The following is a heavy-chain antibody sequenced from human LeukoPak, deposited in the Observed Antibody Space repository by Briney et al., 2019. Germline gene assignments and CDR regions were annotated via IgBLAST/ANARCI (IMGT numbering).Heavy chain of an antibody. D-gene: IGHD6-19*01. J-gene: IGHJ6*02. CDR1: GGTFSSYA. CDR3: ARGDYSSGWSRGYYYYGMDV. V-gene: IGHV1-69*04. CDR2: IIPILGIA. Sequence: SVKVSCKASGGTFSSYAISWVRQAPGQGLEWMGRIIPILGIANYAQKFQGRVTITADKSTSTAYMELSSLRSEDTAVYYCARGDYSSGWSRGYYYYGMDVWGQGTTVTVSS.